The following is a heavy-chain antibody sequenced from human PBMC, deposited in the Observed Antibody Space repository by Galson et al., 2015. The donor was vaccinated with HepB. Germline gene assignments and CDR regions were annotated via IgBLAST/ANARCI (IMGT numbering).Heavy chain of an antibody. J-gene: IGHJ4*02. CDR1: GFTFSSNA. CDR2: ISYDGSSK. CDR3: ARDRIYFGSGSYYKGIDY. V-gene: IGHV3-30-3*01. D-gene: IGHD3-10*01. Sequence: SLRLSCAASGFTFSSNAMHWVRQAPGKGLEWVAVISYDGSSKYYADSVKGRFTISRDNSKNTLYLQMNSLRAEDTAVYYCARDRIYFGSGSYYKGIDYWGQGTLVTVSS.